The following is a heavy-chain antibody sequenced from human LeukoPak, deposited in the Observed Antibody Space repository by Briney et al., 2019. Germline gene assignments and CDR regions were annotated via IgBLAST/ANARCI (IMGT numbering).Heavy chain of an antibody. D-gene: IGHD3-22*01. J-gene: IGHJ4*02. CDR2: ISSSGTTI. CDR1: GLTFSDYY. Sequence: PGGSLRLSCAASGLTFSDYYMSWIRQAPGKGLEWVSYISSSGTTIYYADSVKGRFTISRDNAKNSLYLQMNSLRAEDTDVYFCARWDSSGCLDYGGQGTLVTVSS. CDR3: ARWDSSGCLDY. V-gene: IGHV3-11*01.